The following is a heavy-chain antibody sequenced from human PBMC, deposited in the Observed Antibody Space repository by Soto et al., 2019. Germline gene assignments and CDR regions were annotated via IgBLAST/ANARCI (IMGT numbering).Heavy chain of an antibody. CDR3: AKGGIYYYYYMDV. Sequence: EVQLLESGGGLVQPGGSLRLSCAASGFTFSSYAMSWVRQAPGKGLEWVSAISGSGGSTYYADSVKGRFTISRDNSKNPLQLQMSSLGAEDAAVYCWAKGGIYYYYYMDVWGKGTTVTVSS. CDR1: GFTFSSYA. V-gene: IGHV3-23*01. D-gene: IGHD1-20*01. CDR2: ISGSGGST. J-gene: IGHJ6*03.